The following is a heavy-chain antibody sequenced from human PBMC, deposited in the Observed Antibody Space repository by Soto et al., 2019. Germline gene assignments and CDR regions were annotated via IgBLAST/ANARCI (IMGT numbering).Heavy chain of an antibody. Sequence: QITLKESGPTLVKPTQTLTLTCTFSGFSLSSTLTTSGLRVGWIRQPPGKALEWLALIYWDDDKRYSPSLKSRLTSTKDTSKNQVFLTMTNMDPVDTATYYCARQYDSYNFDSWGQGTLVTVSS. V-gene: IGHV2-5*02. CDR3: ARQYDSYNFDS. CDR2: IYWDDDK. D-gene: IGHD2-21*01. CDR1: GFSLSSTLTTSGLR. J-gene: IGHJ4*02.